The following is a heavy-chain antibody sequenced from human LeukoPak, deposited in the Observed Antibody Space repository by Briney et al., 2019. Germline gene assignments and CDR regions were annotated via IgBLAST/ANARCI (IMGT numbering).Heavy chain of an antibody. V-gene: IGHV4-4*07. Sequence: KPSETLSLTCTVSGGSISSYYWSWIRQPAGKGLEWIGRIYTSGSTNYNPSLKSRVTMSVDTSKNQFSLKLSSVTAADTAVYYCARGPVEERYYYYYYGMDVWGQGTTVTVSS. CDR1: GGSISSYY. D-gene: IGHD5-24*01. CDR2: IYTSGST. J-gene: IGHJ6*02. CDR3: ARGPVEERYYYYYYGMDV.